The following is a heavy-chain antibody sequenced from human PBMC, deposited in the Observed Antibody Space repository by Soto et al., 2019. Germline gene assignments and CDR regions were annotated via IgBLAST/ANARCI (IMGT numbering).Heavy chain of an antibody. D-gene: IGHD6-13*01. CDR2: IFGGGRTT. Sequence: EVQLLESGGGLVQPGGSLRLCCVASGFTFSNDAMTWVRQAPGKGLEWVSSIFGGGRTTYYADSVKGRFTISRDNSKNTLCQQMNSLRAEDTAVYYCAKVRRIAAAGENDSWGQGTLVTVSS. J-gene: IGHJ4*02. CDR1: GFTFSNDA. CDR3: AKVRRIAAAGENDS. V-gene: IGHV3-23*01.